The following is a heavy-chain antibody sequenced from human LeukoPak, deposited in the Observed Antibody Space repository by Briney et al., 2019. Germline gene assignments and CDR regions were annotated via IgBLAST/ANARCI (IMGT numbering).Heavy chain of an antibody. CDR3: AKESQQWLVPSFDY. CDR1: GFTFSSYG. D-gene: IGHD6-19*01. CDR2: IWYDGSNK. J-gene: IGHJ4*02. Sequence: PGGSLRLSCAASGFTFSSYGMHWVRQAPGKGLEWVAVIWYDGSNKYYADSVKGRFTISRDNSKNTLYLQMNSLRAEDTAVYYCAKESQQWLVPSFDYWGQGTLVTVSS. V-gene: IGHV3-33*06.